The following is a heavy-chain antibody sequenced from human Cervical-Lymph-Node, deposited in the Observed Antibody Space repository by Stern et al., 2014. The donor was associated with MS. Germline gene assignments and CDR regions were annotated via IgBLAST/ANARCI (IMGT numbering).Heavy chain of an antibody. V-gene: IGHV4-39*01. J-gene: IGHJ5*02. Sequence: VQLVESGPGLVRPSETLSLTCTVSGDSINSNLYYWARLRQPPGRGLEWVGNFFKSGTSNYNPSLESRVSISVDTSKSQFSLSVGSVTASDTAIYYCARHRRACGCHDSWGQGTLVTVSS. CDR2: FFKSGTS. CDR1: GDSINSNLYY. CDR3: ARHRRACGCHDS. D-gene: IGHD2-2*01.